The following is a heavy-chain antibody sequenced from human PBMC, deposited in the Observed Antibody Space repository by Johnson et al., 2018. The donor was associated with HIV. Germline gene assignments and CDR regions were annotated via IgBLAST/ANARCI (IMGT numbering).Heavy chain of an antibody. CDR3: ARDRLLWFRELWPHAALDS. V-gene: IGHV3-30-3*01. J-gene: IGHJ3*02. CDR2: ISFDGTNT. CDR1: GFTFSSNA. D-gene: IGHD3-10*01. Sequence: QEQLVESGGGVVQPGRSLRLSCAASGFTFSSNAMHWVRQSPGKGLEWVAVISFDGTNTYYGDSVKGRFTISRDNSNNTLYLQMNSLRTEDTAVYYCARDRLLWFRELWPHAALDSWGQGTMVTVSS.